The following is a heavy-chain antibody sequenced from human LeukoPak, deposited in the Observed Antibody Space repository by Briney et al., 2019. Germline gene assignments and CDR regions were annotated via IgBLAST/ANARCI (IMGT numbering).Heavy chain of an antibody. Sequence: PGGSLRLSCAASGFTFRSYSMNWVRQAPGKGLEWVSFISSLSGTREYADSVKGRFTISRDNAKNSLYLQMNSLRAEDTAVYYCARDQGGSYSYWGQGTLVTVSS. CDR2: ISSLSGTR. CDR3: ARDQGGSYSY. V-gene: IGHV3-48*01. CDR1: GFTFRSYS. J-gene: IGHJ4*02. D-gene: IGHD1-26*01.